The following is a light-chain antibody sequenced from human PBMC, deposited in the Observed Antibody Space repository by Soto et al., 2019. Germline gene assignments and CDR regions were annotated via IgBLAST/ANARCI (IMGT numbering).Light chain of an antibody. CDR1: SSDVGAYNY. V-gene: IGLV2-14*01. Sequence: QSALTQPASVFGCPGQSIAISCTGTSSDVGAYNYVSWYQQHPGKAPKLMIFEVSDRPSGVSNRFSGSKSGNTASLTISGLQAEDEADYYCSSYTSSNTLVFGGGTKLTVL. CDR3: SSYTSSNTLV. J-gene: IGLJ2*01. CDR2: EVS.